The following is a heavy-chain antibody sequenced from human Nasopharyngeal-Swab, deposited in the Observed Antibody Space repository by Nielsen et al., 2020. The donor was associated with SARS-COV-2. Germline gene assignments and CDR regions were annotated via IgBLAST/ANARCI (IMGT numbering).Heavy chain of an antibody. Sequence: SVKVSCKASGGTFISNAISWVRQAPGQGLEWMGGIIPILGIANYAQKFQGRVTITADKSTSTAYMELSSLRSEDTAVYYCAREGSSPYWYFDLWGRGTLVTVSS. V-gene: IGHV1-69*10. D-gene: IGHD6-6*01. CDR2: IIPILGIA. CDR1: GGTFISNA. J-gene: IGHJ2*01. CDR3: AREGSSPYWYFDL.